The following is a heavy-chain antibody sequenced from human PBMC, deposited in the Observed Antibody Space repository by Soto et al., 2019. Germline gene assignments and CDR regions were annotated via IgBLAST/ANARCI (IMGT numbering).Heavy chain of an antibody. CDR1: GGSIGGYG. V-gene: IGHV4-59*01. CDR3: AREAGQRWFPP. D-gene: IGHD2-2*01. J-gene: IGHJ5*02. CDR2: SYYSGST. Sequence: TSETRSLTWTVSGGSIGGYGWRWIRQPPGKGREWTGYSYYSGSTTYTPSLKSRVTISVDTSTNQFSLKLSSVTAADTAVYYCAREAGQRWFPPWGQGTLVTVSS.